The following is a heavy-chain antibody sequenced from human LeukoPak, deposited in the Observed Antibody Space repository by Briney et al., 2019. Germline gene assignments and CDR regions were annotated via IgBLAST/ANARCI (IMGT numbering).Heavy chain of an antibody. CDR2: IYYSGST. V-gene: IGHV4-59*01. D-gene: IGHD3-10*01. Sequence: SETLSLTCTVSGGSISSYYWSWIRQPPGKGLEWIGYIYYSGSTNYNPSLKSRVTISVDTSKNQFPLKLSSVTAADTAVYYCARVITMVDAFDIWGQGTMVTVSS. J-gene: IGHJ3*02. CDR3: ARVITMVDAFDI. CDR1: GGSISSYY.